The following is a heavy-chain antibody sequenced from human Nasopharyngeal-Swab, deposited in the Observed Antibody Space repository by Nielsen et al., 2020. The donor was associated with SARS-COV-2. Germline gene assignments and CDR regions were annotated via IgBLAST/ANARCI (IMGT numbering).Heavy chain of an antibody. Sequence: GESLKISCAASGFTFSPYWMTWVRQAPGKGLEWVANVKQDGTEKYFVDSVKGRFTVSRDNAKNSLYLHMNSLRAEDTAVYCCARDEILDYWGQGTLVTVSS. D-gene: IGHD2/OR15-2a*01. J-gene: IGHJ4*02. CDR3: ARDEILDY. CDR1: GFTFSPYW. V-gene: IGHV3-7*01. CDR2: VKQDGTEK.